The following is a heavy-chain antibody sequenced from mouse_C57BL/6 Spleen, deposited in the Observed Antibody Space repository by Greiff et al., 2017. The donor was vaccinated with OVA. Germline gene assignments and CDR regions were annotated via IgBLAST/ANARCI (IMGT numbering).Heavy chain of an antibody. CDR3: ARYGGWEYSNFHYYAMDY. CDR1: GYTFTSYW. D-gene: IGHD2-5*01. J-gene: IGHJ4*01. V-gene: IGHV1-52*01. Sequence: QVQLKQSGAELVRPGSSVKLSCKASGYTFTSYWMHWVKQRPIQGLEWIGNIDPSDSETHYNQKFKDKATLTVDKSSSTAYMQLSSLTSEDSAVYYCARYGGWEYSNFHYYAMDYWGQGTSVTVSS. CDR2: IDPSDSET.